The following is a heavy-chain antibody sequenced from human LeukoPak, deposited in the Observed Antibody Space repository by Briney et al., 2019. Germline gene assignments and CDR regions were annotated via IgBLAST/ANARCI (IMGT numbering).Heavy chain of an antibody. CDR1: GGSISSGGYS. Sequence: SQTLSLTCAVSGGSISSGGYSWSWIRQPPRKGLEWIGYIYHSGSTYYNPSLKSRVTISVDRSKNQFSLKLSSVTAADTAVYYCARFSYCSSTSCSRNYYYYYGMDVWGKGTTVTVSS. V-gene: IGHV4-30-2*01. CDR2: IYHSGST. J-gene: IGHJ6*04. D-gene: IGHD2-2*01. CDR3: ARFSYCSSTSCSRNYYYYYGMDV.